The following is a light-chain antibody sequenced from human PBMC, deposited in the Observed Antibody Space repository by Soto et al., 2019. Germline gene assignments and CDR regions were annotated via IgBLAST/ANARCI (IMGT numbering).Light chain of an antibody. CDR3: QQYYSILFT. V-gene: IGKV4-1*01. J-gene: IGKJ3*01. CDR1: QSVLYSSNNKNY. Sequence: DIVMTQSPDSLAVSLGERATINCKSSQSVLYSSNNKNYLAWYQQKPGQPPKLLIYWASTRESGVPDRFSGSGSGTVFTFTISSLQAEDGAVYYCQQYYSILFTFGPGTKVDIK. CDR2: WAS.